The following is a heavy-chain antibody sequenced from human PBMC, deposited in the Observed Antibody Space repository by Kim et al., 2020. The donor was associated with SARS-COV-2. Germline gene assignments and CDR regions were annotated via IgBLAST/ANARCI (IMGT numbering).Heavy chain of an antibody. J-gene: IGHJ6*02. V-gene: IGHV1-8*01. D-gene: IGHD5-12*01. CDR2: MNPNSGNT. Sequence: ASVKVSCKASGYTFTSYDINWVRQATGQGLEWMGWMNPNSGNTGYAQKFQGRVTMTRNTSISTAYMELSSLRSEDTAVYYCARGTDSGYDYYYGMDVWGQGTTVTVSS. CDR3: ARGTDSGYDYYYGMDV. CDR1: GYTFTSYD.